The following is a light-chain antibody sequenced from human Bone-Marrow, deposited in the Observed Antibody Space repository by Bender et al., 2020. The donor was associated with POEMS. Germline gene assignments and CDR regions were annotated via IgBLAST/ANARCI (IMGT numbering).Light chain of an antibody. J-gene: IGLJ2*01. Sequence: QSVVTQPPSLSEAPRQRVTISCSGSSSNIGNHGVNWYQQLPGGAPKLLIYSNNQRPSGVPDRFSGSKSGTSASLAISGLQSEDEADYYCAAWDDSLNGRVFGGGTKLTVL. V-gene: IGLV1-36*01. CDR3: AAWDDSLNGRV. CDR1: SSNIGNHG. CDR2: SNN.